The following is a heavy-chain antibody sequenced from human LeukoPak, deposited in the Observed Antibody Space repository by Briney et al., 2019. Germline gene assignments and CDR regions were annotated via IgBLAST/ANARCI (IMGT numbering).Heavy chain of an antibody. CDR1: GYTFTSYD. J-gene: IGHJ5*02. CDR3: ARGALIPSSSPRVYRLVRWFDP. D-gene: IGHD6-6*01. V-gene: IGHV1-8*01. Sequence: ASVKVSCTASGYTFTSYDINWVRQATGQGLEWMGWMNPNSGNTGYAQKFQGRVTMTRNTSISTAYMELSSLRSEDTAVYYCARGALIPSSSPRVYRLVRWFDPWGQGTLVTVSS. CDR2: MNPNSGNT.